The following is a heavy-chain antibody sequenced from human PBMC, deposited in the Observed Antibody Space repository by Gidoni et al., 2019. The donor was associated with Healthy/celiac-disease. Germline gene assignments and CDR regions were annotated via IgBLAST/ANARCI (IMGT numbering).Heavy chain of an antibody. CDR1: GFTFSDYY. V-gene: IGHV3-11*06. CDR2: ISSSSSYT. J-gene: IGHJ4*02. Sequence: QVQLVESGGGLVKPGGSLRLSCAASGFTFSDYYMSWIRQAPGKGLGWVSYISSSSSYTNYADSVKGRFTISRDNAKNSLYLQMNSLRAEDTAVYYCARDREYSSGWYPVGFDYWGQGTLVTVSS. D-gene: IGHD6-19*01. CDR3: ARDREYSSGWYPVGFDY.